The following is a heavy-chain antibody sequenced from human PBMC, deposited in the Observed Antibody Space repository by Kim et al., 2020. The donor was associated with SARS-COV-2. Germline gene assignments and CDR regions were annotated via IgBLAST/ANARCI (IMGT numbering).Heavy chain of an antibody. V-gene: IGHV3-23*01. Sequence: GGSLRLSCAASGFTFSSYAMSWVRQAPGKGLEWVSAISGSGGSTYYADSVKGRFTISRDNSKNTLYLQMNSLRAEDTAVYYCAKLFGIMGLAYPTRGYYYGMDVWGQGTTVTVSS. J-gene: IGHJ6*02. CDR2: ISGSGGST. D-gene: IGHD3-3*01. CDR1: GFTFSSYA. CDR3: AKLFGIMGLAYPTRGYYYGMDV.